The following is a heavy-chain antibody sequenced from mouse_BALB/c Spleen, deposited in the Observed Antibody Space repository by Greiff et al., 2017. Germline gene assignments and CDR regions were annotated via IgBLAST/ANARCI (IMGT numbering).Heavy chain of an antibody. Sequence: QVQLQQSGPGLVAPSQSLSITCTVSGFSLTSYGVHWVRQPPGKGLEWLGVIWAGGSTNYNSALMSRLSISKDNSKSQVFLKMNSLQTDDTAMYYCARDPHDGYYAMDYWGQGTSVTVSS. CDR1: GFSLTSYG. CDR3: ARDPHDGYYAMDY. J-gene: IGHJ4*01. CDR2: IWAGGST. D-gene: IGHD2-3*01. V-gene: IGHV2-9*02.